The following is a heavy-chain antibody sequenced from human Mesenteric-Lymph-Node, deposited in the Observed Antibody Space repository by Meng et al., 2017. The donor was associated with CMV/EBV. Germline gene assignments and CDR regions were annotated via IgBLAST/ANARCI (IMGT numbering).Heavy chain of an antibody. D-gene: IGHD1-26*01. J-gene: IGHJ5*02. CDR2: ISYDGSNK. V-gene: IGHV3-30-3*01. Sequence: GESLKISCAASGFTFSSNAMHWVRQAPGKGLEWVAVISYDGSNKYYTESVKGRFTISRDNSKNTLYLQMNSLRAEDTALYYCARDPTGTYYGWFDPWGQGTLVTVSS. CDR3: ARDPTGTYYGWFDP. CDR1: GFTFSSNA.